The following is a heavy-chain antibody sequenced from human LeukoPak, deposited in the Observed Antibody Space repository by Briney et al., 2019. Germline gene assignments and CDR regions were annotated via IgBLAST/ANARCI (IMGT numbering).Heavy chain of an antibody. V-gene: IGHV5-51*01. D-gene: IGHD1-26*01. J-gene: IGHJ4*02. CDR2: IYPGDSDT. CDR3: ARHEGPSGSYYPY. CDR1: GYSFTTYW. Sequence: GESPKISCKGSGYSFTTYWIAWVRQMPGKGLEWMGIIYPGDSDTRYSPSFQGQVTISADKSISTAYLQWSSLKASDTAMYYCARHEGPSGSYYPYWGQGTLVTVSS.